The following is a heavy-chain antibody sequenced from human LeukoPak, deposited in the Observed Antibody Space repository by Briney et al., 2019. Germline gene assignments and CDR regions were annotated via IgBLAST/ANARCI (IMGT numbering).Heavy chain of an antibody. CDR2: INRGGST. J-gene: IGHJ3*02. CDR1: GGSFYGYY. CDR3: ARGGGAATAANRDAFDI. V-gene: IGHV4-34*01. Sequence: NPSETLSLTFAVYGGSFYGYYWTWIRQPPGKGLEWIGEINRGGSTNYNPSLDSRVTMSVDTSKNQFSLRLTSVTAADTAVYYCARGGGAATAANRDAFDIWGQGTMVTVSS. D-gene: IGHD2-2*01.